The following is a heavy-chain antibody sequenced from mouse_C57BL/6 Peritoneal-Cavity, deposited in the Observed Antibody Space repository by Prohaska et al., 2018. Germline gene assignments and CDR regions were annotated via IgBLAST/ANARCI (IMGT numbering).Heavy chain of an antibody. J-gene: IGHJ1*03. Sequence: EVQLLETGGGLVQPGGSRGLSCEGSGFTFSGFWMSWVRQTPGKTLEWIGDINSDVSAINYETSIKDRFTIFRDNDKSTLYLQMSNVRSEDTATYFCMRYGNYWYFDVWGTGTTVTVSS. CDR2: INSDVSAI. D-gene: IGHD2-1*01. CDR3: MRYGNYWYFDV. CDR1: GFTFSGFW. V-gene: IGHV11-2*01.